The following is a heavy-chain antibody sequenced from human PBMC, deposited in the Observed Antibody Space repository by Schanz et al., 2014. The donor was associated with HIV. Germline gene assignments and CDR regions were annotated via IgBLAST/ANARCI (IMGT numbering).Heavy chain of an antibody. CDR1: GFTFSSYA. J-gene: IGHJ4*02. V-gene: IGHV3-9*01. Sequence: EVQLLESGGGLVQPGGSLRLSCAASGFTFSSYAMTWVRQAPGKGLEWVSGISWNSGSIGYADSVKGRFTISRDNAKNSLYLQMNSLRAEDTALYYCAKETEQLRYLGYFDYWGQGTLVTVSS. CDR2: ISWNSGSI. D-gene: IGHD3-9*01. CDR3: AKETEQLRYLGYFDY.